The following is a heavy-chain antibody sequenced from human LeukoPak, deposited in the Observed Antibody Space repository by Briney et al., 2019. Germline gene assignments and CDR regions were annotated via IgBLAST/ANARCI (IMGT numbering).Heavy chain of an antibody. Sequence: PGGSLRLSCAASGLTFSDYYMTWIRQAPGKGLEWVSSISGTGTTIYSADSVGGRFTVSRDNARNSLFLHMNSLRAEDTAVYYCAVQITMIVVVPYFDYWGQGTLVTVSS. J-gene: IGHJ4*02. V-gene: IGHV3-11*04. CDR1: GLTFSDYY. CDR3: AVQITMIVVVPYFDY. CDR2: ISGTGTTI. D-gene: IGHD3-22*01.